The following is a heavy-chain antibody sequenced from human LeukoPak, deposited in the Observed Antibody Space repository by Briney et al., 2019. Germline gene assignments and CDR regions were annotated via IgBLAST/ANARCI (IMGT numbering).Heavy chain of an antibody. Sequence: GGSLRLSCTVSGFTVSSNSMSWVRQAPGKGLEWVSFIFSSTHYSDSVKGRFTISRDNSKHTLYLQMNSLRPEDTAVYYCARLGAGPFDHLDYWGQGTLVTVSS. V-gene: IGHV3-66*03. D-gene: IGHD6-13*01. CDR1: GFTVSSNS. CDR3: ARLGAGPFDHLDY. CDR2: IFSST. J-gene: IGHJ4*02.